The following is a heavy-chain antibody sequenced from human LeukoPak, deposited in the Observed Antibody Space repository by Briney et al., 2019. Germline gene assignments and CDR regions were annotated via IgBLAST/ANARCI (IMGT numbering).Heavy chain of an antibody. J-gene: IGHJ4*02. D-gene: IGHD4-17*01. CDR3: AKVGDYGDYALDY. V-gene: IGHV3-48*01. Sequence: GGSLRLSCAASGFTFSSYSMNWVRQAPGKGLEWVSYIGGSNSAIYYADSVKGRFTVSRDNSKNTLYLQMNSLRAEDTAVYYCAKVGDYGDYALDYWGQGTLVTDSS. CDR2: IGGSNSAI. CDR1: GFTFSSYS.